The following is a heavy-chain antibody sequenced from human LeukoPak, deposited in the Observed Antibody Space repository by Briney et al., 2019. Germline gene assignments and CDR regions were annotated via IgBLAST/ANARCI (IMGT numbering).Heavy chain of an antibody. V-gene: IGHV3-7*01. Sequence: GGSLRLSCAVSGFSVSGYWMTWVRQAPGKGLEWVANIKQDGSEKNYVDSVKGRFTISRDNAENSLFLQMNSLRVEDTAVYYCAREWQGGIAAAGTRIEGDYWGQGTPVAVSS. CDR3: AREWQGGIAAAGTRIEGDY. CDR1: GFSVSGYW. D-gene: IGHD6-13*01. CDR2: IKQDGSEK. J-gene: IGHJ4*02.